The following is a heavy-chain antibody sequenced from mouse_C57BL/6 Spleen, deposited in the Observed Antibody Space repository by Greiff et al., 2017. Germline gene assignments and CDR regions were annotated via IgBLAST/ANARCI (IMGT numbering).Heavy chain of an antibody. J-gene: IGHJ4*01. CDR2: ISSGSSTI. CDR3: ARDILQRYYSMDY. V-gene: IGHV5-17*01. CDR1: GFTFSDYG. Sequence: EVKLVESGGGLVKPGGSLKLSCAASGFTFSDYGMHWVRQAPEKGLEWVAYISSGSSTIYYADTVKGRFTISRDNAKKTLFLQMTSLRSEDTAMYYCARDILQRYYSMDYWGQEASVTVSS. D-gene: IGHD1-1*01.